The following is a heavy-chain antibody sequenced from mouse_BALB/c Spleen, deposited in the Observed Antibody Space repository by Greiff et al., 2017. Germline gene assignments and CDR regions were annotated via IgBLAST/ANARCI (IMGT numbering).Heavy chain of an antibody. CDR1: GFTFSSYA. Sequence: EVKLVESGGGLVKPGGSLKLSCAASGFTFSSYAMSWVRQSPEKRLEWVAEISSGGSYTYYPDTVTGRFTISRDNAKNTLYLEMSSLRSEDTAMYYCARDRGQLGLPFAYWGQGTLVTVSA. CDR3: ARDRGQLGLPFAY. D-gene: IGHD3-2*01. V-gene: IGHV5-9-4*01. J-gene: IGHJ3*01. CDR2: ISSGGSYT.